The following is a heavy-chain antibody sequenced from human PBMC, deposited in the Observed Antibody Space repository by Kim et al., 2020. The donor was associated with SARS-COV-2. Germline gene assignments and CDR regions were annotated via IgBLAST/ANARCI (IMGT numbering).Heavy chain of an antibody. CDR3: ARGIYSSNWDGPENWVDP. CDR2: INHSGST. CDR1: GGSFSGYY. D-gene: IGHD6-13*01. J-gene: IGHJ5*02. V-gene: IGHV4-34*01. Sequence: SETLSLTCAVYGGSFSGYYWSWIRQPPGKGLEWIGEINHSGSTNYNPSLKSRVTISVDTSKNQFSLKLSAVTAADTAVYYCARGIYSSNWDGPENWVDPWGQGTLVTVSS.